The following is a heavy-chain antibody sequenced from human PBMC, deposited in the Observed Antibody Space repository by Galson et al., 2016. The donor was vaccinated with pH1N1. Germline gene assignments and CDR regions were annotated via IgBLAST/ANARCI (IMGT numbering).Heavy chain of an antibody. CDR2: ISWNSANI. CDR1: GFTFNDYA. D-gene: IGHD2-2*01. CDR3: AKVMVQAGLQGDAFDV. V-gene: IGHV3-9*01. Sequence: CAASGFTFNDYAMHWVRLLPGKGLEWVSGISWNSANIDYADSVKGRFTVSRDKAKSSLHLQMNSLRPEDTAFYFCAKVMVQAGLQGDAFDVWGPGTMVVVSS. J-gene: IGHJ3*01.